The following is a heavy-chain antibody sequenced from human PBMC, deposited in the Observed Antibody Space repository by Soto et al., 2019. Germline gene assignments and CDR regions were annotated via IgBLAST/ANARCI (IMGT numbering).Heavy chain of an antibody. V-gene: IGHV4-4*02. CDR1: GGSIRSSNW. J-gene: IGHJ4*02. Sequence: SSETLSLTCAVSGGSIRSSNWWSWVRQPPGKGLEWIGEIYHSGSTNYNPSLKSRVTISVDKSKNQFSLKLSSVTAADTAVYYCAKCITALGPIDYWGQGTLVTVSS. CDR2: IYHSGST. D-gene: IGHD6-6*01. CDR3: AKCITALGPIDY.